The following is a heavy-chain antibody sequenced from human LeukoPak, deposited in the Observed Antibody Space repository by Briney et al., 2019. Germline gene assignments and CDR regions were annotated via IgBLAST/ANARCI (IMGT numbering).Heavy chain of an antibody. CDR2: INQDGGEK. D-gene: IGHD5-18*01. J-gene: IGHJ3*02. CDR3: ARDRPEIQLWFSDAFDI. Sequence: GGSLRLSCAASGFTFSHYWMTWVRQAPGKGLEWVANINQDGGEKYCVDSVKGRFTISRDNAKNSLYLQMNSLRAEDTAVYYCARDRPEIQLWFSDAFDIWGQGTMVTVSS. V-gene: IGHV3-7*01. CDR1: GFTFSHYW.